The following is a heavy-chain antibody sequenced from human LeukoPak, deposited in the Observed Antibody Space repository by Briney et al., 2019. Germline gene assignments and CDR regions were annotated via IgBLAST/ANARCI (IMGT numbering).Heavy chain of an antibody. Sequence: GGSLRLSCAASGFTFSDYYMSWIRQAPGKGLEWVSYISSSGSTIYYADSVKGRFTISRDNAKNSLYLQMNSLRAEDTAVYYCARVLSSSVVWFDPWGQGTLVTVSS. CDR2: ISSSGSTI. J-gene: IGHJ5*02. V-gene: IGHV3-11*01. CDR3: ARVLSSSVVWFDP. CDR1: GFTFSDYY. D-gene: IGHD6-6*01.